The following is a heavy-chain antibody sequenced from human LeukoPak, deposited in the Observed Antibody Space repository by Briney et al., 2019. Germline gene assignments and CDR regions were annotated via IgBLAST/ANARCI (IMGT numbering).Heavy chain of an antibody. CDR2: ISSSGSTI. J-gene: IGHJ4*02. CDR3: ASINPDSGSYQGDY. V-gene: IGHV3-11*04. CDR1: GFTFSDYY. D-gene: IGHD1-26*01. Sequence: KPGGSLRLSCAASGFTFSDYYMSWIRQAPGKGLEWVTYISSSGSTIYYADSVKGRFTISRDNAKNSLYLQMNSLRAEDTAVYYCASINPDSGSYQGDYWGQGTLVTVSS.